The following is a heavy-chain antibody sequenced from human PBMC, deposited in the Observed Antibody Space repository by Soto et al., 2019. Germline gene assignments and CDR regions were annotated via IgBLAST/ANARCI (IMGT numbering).Heavy chain of an antibody. Sequence: QVQLVESGGGVVQPGRSLRLSCAASGFTFSTYGMHWLRQAPGKGLEWVTLISSDGNNKYYTDSVKGRFTISRDNSKSALYLDMNSLRVEDTAVYYCAIEGPGCDCRNWGQGSLFTVSS. D-gene: IGHD2-21*02. CDR2: ISSDGNNK. CDR3: AIEGPGCDCRN. V-gene: IGHV3-30*03. J-gene: IGHJ4*02. CDR1: GFTFSTYG.